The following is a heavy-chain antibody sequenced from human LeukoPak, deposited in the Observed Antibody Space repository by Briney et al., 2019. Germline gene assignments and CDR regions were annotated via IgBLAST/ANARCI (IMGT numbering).Heavy chain of an antibody. CDR2: INHSGST. D-gene: IGHD3-10*02. Sequence: SETLSFTCAVYGGSFSGYYWSWIRQPPGKGLEWIGEINHSGSTNYNPSLKSRVTISVDTSKNQFSLKLSSVTAADTAVYYCARAFFAVTTFGVNSYYYYYYGMDVWGQGTTVTVSS. V-gene: IGHV4-34*01. CDR3: ARAFFAVTTFGVNSYYYYYYGMDV. J-gene: IGHJ6*02. CDR1: GGSFSGYY.